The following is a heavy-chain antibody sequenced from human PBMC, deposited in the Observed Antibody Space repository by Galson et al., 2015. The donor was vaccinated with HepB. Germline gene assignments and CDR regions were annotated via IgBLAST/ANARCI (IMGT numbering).Heavy chain of an antibody. Sequence: SVKVSCKASGYTFTSYGISWVRQAPGQGLEWMGWISAYNGNTNYAQKLQGRVTMTTDTSTSTAYMELRSLRSDDTAVYYCARTPYYYDSSGYSPRGEYFQHWGQGTLVAVSS. J-gene: IGHJ1*01. CDR1: GYTFTSYG. V-gene: IGHV1-18*01. CDR3: ARTPYYYDSSGYSPRGEYFQH. CDR2: ISAYNGNT. D-gene: IGHD3-22*01.